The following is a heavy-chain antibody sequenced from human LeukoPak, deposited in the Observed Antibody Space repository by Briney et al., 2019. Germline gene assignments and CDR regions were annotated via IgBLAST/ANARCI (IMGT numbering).Heavy chain of an antibody. CDR2: IRSRASGGTT. CDR1: GFTLADYY. Sequence: GGSLRLSCTGSGFTLADYYMTWFRQAPGKGLEWVGFIRSRASGGTTDYAASVKNRFTISRDDYKSIVYLQMDSLETEDTAVYYCTRVGTSATYVYWGQGVLVAVSS. V-gene: IGHV3-49*03. D-gene: IGHD1-26*01. J-gene: IGHJ4*02. CDR3: TRVGTSATYVY.